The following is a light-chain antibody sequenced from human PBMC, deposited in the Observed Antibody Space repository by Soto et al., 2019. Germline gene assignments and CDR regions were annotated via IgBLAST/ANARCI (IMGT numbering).Light chain of an antibody. J-gene: IGKJ2*01. CDR2: DSS. CDR3: QHLINWRLYT. CDR1: QSVAGD. Sequence: ELVLTQSPATLSLSPGESATLSCRASQSVAGDLAWYQQKPGQGPRLLIYDSSTRATGTPHRFSGSGSGTDFTLTSSSLEPEDFAIYICQHLINWRLYTFGQGTKLEIK. V-gene: IGKV3-11*01.